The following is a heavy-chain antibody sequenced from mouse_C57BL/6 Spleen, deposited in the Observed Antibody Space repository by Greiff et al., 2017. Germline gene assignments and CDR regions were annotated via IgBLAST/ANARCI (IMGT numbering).Heavy chain of an antibody. Sequence: EVQLQQSGPELVKPGASVKISCKASGYPFTDYYMNWVKQSHGKSLEWIGDINPNNGGTSYNQKFKGKATLTVDKSSSTAYMELRSLTSEDSAVYYCAPLYYDYEGYWGQGTTRTVSS. CDR3: APLYYDYEGY. D-gene: IGHD2-4*01. J-gene: IGHJ2*01. V-gene: IGHV1-26*01. CDR2: INPNNGGT. CDR1: GYPFTDYY.